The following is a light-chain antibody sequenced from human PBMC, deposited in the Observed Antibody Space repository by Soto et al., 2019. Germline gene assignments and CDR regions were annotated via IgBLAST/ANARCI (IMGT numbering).Light chain of an antibody. CDR1: SSNIGINT. CDR2: SNN. J-gene: IGLJ2*01. CDR3: AAWDDSLNGVV. V-gene: IGLV1-44*01. Sequence: QSVLTQPPSASGTPGQRVTISCSGSSSNIGINTVNWYQQLPGTAPKLLIYSNNQRPSGVPDRFSGSKSGTSASLAISGLQSEDEADYYCAAWDDSLNGVVFGGGTQLTV.